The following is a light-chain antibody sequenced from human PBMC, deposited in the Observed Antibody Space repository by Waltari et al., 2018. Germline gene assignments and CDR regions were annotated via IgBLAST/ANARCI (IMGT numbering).Light chain of an antibody. CDR3: CSYAGSGTLV. J-gene: IGLJ2*01. Sequence: QSALTQPASVSGSPGQSINISCTGTSSDLVNYDLVSWYQQHTGKAPKLMIYEGTKRPSWVSNRFFGSKSGNTASLTVSGLQAEDEADYYCCSYAGSGTLVFGGGTKLTVL. V-gene: IGLV2-23*01. CDR1: SSDLVNYDL. CDR2: EGT.